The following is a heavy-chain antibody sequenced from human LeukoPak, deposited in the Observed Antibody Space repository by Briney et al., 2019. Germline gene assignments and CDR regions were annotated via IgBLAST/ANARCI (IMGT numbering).Heavy chain of an antibody. CDR3: ARAWLLPGYCTNGVCYVHGMDV. V-gene: IGHV4-34*01. D-gene: IGHD2-8*01. CDR1: GGSFSGYY. J-gene: IGHJ6*02. Sequence: SETLSLTCAVYGGSFSGYYWSWIRQPPGKGLEWIGEINHSGSTNYNPSLKSRVTISVDTSKNQFSLKLSSVTAADTAVYYCARAWLLPGYCTNGVCYVHGMDVWGQGTTVTVSS. CDR2: INHSGST.